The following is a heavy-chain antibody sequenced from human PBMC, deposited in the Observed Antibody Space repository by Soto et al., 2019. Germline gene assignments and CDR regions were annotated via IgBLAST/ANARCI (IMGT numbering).Heavy chain of an antibody. CDR3: ARTEEWLRFSGYYYGMDV. Sequence: SVKVSCKASGGTFSSYAISWVRQAPGQGLEWMGGIIPIFGTANYAQKFQGRVTITADESTSTAYMELSSLRSEDTAVYYCARTEEWLRFSGYYYGMDVWGQRTTFTAAS. CDR1: GGTFSSYA. CDR2: IIPIFGTA. J-gene: IGHJ6*02. D-gene: IGHD5-12*01. V-gene: IGHV1-69*13.